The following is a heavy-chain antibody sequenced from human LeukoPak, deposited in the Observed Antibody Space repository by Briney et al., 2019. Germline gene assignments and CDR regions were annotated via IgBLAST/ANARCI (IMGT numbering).Heavy chain of an antibody. Sequence: SVKVSCKASGGTFSSYAISWVRQAPGQGLEWMGGIIPIFGTANYAQKFQGRVTITADESTSTAYMELSSLRSEDTAVYYCARDPGAREAFDIWGQGTMVTVSS. J-gene: IGHJ3*02. CDR2: IIPIFGTA. CDR3: ARDPGAREAFDI. V-gene: IGHV1-69*13. D-gene: IGHD1-1*01. CDR1: GGTFSSYA.